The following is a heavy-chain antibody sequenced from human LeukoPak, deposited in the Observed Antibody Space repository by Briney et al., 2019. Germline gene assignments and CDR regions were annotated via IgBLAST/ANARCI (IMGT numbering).Heavy chain of an antibody. D-gene: IGHD2-15*01. CDR3: ARGKYCSDATCSSLGYYHYMDV. J-gene: IGHJ6*03. CDR1: GYTFTSYD. V-gene: IGHV1-8*03. Sequence: ASVKVSCKASGYTFTSYDINWVRQAPGQGLEWVGWVNPNAGNTGYVQKVQGRFTFTRNTSISTAYMELSRLRSEDTAVCYCARGKYCSDATCSSLGYYHYMDVWGKGTPVTVSS. CDR2: VNPNAGNT.